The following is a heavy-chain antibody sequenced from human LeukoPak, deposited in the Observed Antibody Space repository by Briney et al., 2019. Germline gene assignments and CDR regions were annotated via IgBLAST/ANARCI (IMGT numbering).Heavy chain of an antibody. Sequence: SEALSLTCAVYGGSFSDSFCSRIREPQGKGLGWIGEINHSGSIIYNPTLKSRVTVSVDTSKNQFSLKLNSVTAADTAVYYCVRGELLATVVTPGGLTWFDSWGQGTLVSVSS. CDR1: GGSFSDSF. CDR3: VRGELLATVVTPGGLTWFDS. J-gene: IGHJ5*01. V-gene: IGHV4-34*01. CDR2: INHSGSI. D-gene: IGHD4-23*01.